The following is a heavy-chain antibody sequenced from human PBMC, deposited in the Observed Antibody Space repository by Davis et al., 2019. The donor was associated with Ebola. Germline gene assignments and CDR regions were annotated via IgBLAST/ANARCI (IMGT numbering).Heavy chain of an antibody. CDR1: GYTFTSYD. V-gene: IGHV1-18*01. J-gene: IGHJ4*02. CDR3: ANSITVAAQANFDY. Sequence: ASVKVSCKASGYTFTSYDINWVRQAPGQGLEWMGWISTYNGNTNYAQKLQGRVTMTTDTSTSTAYMELRSLRSDDTAVYYCANSITVAAQANFDYWGQGIVVTVSS. D-gene: IGHD3-10*01. CDR2: ISTYNGNT.